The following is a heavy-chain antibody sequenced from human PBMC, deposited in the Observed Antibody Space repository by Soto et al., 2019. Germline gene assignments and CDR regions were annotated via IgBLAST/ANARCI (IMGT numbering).Heavy chain of an antibody. CDR1: GFSLSTSGVG. D-gene: IGHD3-9*01. Sequence: SGPTRVNPTQTLTLTCTFSGFSLSTSGVGVAWIRQPPGKALEWLALIYWDDGKRYSPSLKTRLNITKDTSKNQVVLTLTNVDPVDTATFFFAQRPAYDISTGYYPFDYWGQGSLVTVSS. CDR3: AQRPAYDISTGYYPFDY. J-gene: IGHJ4*02. V-gene: IGHV2-5*02. CDR2: IYWDDGK.